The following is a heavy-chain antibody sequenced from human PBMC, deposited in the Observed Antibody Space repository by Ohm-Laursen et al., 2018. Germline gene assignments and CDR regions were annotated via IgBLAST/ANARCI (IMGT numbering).Heavy chain of an antibody. D-gene: IGHD6-13*01. V-gene: IGHV3-23*01. CDR2: ISANGVTT. Sequence: SLRLSCSASGFTFSSYAMSWVRQPPGKGLEWVSTISANGVTTWYADSAKGRFTISRDNPETTVFLQLNSLRVDDTAVYYCAKDLERGGISWYGGIDYWGQGTLVTVSS. J-gene: IGHJ4*02. CDR3: AKDLERGGISWYGGIDY. CDR1: GFTFSSYA.